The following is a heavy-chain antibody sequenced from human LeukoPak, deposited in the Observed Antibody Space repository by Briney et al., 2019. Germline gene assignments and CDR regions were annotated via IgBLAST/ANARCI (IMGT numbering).Heavy chain of an antibody. CDR1: GFTFSSYG. CDR3: ARGTGYSSSWPPH. CDR2: INPSGGST. J-gene: IGHJ4*02. V-gene: IGHV1-46*01. D-gene: IGHD6-13*01. Sequence: GGSLRLSCAASGFTFSSYGMHWVRQAPGQGLEWMGIINPSGGSTSYAQKFQGRVTMTRDMSTSTVYMELSSLRSEDTAVYYCARGTGYSSSWPPHWGQGTLVTVSS.